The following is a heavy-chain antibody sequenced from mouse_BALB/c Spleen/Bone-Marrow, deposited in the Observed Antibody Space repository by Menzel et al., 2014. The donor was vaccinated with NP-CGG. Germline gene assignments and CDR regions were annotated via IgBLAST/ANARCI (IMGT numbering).Heavy chain of an antibody. V-gene: IGHV2-6-4*01. CDR2: IWGCGST. J-gene: IGHJ4*01. CDR1: GFSLSRYS. Sequence: VMLVESGPGLVAPSQSLSITCTVSGFSLSRYSVHWIRQPPGKGLEWLGMIWGCGSTDYNSALRSRLSIINDNSKSXVFLKMSSLQTDDTAMYYCARRELHAMDYWGQGTSVTVSS. CDR3: ARRELHAMDY.